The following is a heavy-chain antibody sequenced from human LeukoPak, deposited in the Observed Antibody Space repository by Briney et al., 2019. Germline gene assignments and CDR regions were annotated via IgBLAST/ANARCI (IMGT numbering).Heavy chain of an antibody. D-gene: IGHD3-10*02. J-gene: IGHJ4*02. CDR3: PRAVFGELLSPHFDD. Sequence: ASVKVSCKASGYTFTSYGISSVRQAPGQGLEWMGWMSAHNGNTNYAQKLQGRVTRTTDPSTSTAYMGLRGLRSDDTAVYYGPRAVFGELLSPHFDDWGQGTLVTVSS. V-gene: IGHV1-18*01. CDR1: GYTFTSYG. CDR2: MSAHNGNT.